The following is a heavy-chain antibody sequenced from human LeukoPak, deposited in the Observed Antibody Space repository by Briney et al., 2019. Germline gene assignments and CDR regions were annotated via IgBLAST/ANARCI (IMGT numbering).Heavy chain of an antibody. CDR3: ARGPGSYSYYYYYYMDV. J-gene: IGHJ6*03. V-gene: IGHV1-8*01. D-gene: IGHD3-10*01. CDR2: MNPNSGNT. Sequence: ASVTVSCKASGYTFTSYDINWVRQATGQGLEWMGWMNPNSGNTGYAQKCQGRVAMTRNTSISTAYMELSSLRSEDTAVYYCARGPGSYSYYYYYYMDVWGKGTTVTVSS. CDR1: GYTFTSYD.